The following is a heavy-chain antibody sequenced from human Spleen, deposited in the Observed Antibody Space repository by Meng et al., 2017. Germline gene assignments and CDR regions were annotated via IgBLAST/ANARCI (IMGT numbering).Heavy chain of an antibody. V-gene: IGHV3-9*01. CDR2: ISWNSDSI. CDR3: AKPRYTSSWYGLDS. D-gene: IGHD6-13*01. J-gene: IGHJ5*01. CDR1: GFRFDDYA. Sequence: SLKISCVVSGFRFDDYAMHWVRRAPGKGLEWVSGISWNSDSIDYADSVKGRFTISRDKAKNSLYLQMNSLRAEDTALYYCAKPRYTSSWYGLDSWGQGTLVTVSS.